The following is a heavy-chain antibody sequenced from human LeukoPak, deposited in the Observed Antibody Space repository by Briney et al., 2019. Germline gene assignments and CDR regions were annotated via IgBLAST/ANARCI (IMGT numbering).Heavy chain of an antibody. V-gene: IGHV3-30*02. J-gene: IGHJ5*02. D-gene: IGHD2-2*01. CDR3: AKDSSVVPAAIGPENWFDP. CDR2: IRYDGSNK. Sequence: GGSLRLSCAASGFTFSSYGMHWVRQAPGKGLEWVAFIRYDGSNKYYADSVKGRFTISRDNSKNTLYLQMNSLRAEDTAVYYCAKDSSVVPAAIGPENWFDPWGQGTLVTVSS. CDR1: GFTFSSYG.